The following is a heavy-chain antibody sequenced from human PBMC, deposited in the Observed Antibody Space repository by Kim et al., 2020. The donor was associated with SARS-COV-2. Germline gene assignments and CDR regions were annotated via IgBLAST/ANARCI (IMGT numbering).Heavy chain of an antibody. CDR1: AGSISSYY. CDR3: ARGGCSSCRFDP. J-gene: IGHJ5*02. V-gene: IGHV4-59*01. Sequence: SETRSLTCTVSAGSISSYYWSWIRQPPGKGLEWIGFIHDSGSTNYNPSLKSRVTISVDTSKNQFSLNLSSVIAADTAVYYCARGGCSSCRFDPWGQGTLVTVSS. D-gene: IGHD6-13*01. CDR2: IHDSGST.